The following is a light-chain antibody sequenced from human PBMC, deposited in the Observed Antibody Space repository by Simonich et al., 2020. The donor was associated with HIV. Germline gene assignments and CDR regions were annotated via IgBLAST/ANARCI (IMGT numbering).Light chain of an antibody. CDR1: TSISSW. Sequence: DIQMTQSPSSVSASVGNRVTITCRASTSISSWLAWYQQKPGRAPKLLSYAASSLQSGVPSRFTGSGSGTDFTLTITNRQPEDSATYYCQQANSFPITFGQGTRLEI. V-gene: IGKV1-12*01. J-gene: IGKJ5*01. CDR2: AAS. CDR3: QQANSFPIT.